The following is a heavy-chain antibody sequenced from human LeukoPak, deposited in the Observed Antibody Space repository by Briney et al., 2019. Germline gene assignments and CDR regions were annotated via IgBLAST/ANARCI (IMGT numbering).Heavy chain of an antibody. Sequence: ASVKVSCKASGYTFTGYYMHWVRQAPGQGLEWMGWINPNSGGTKYAQKFQGRVTMTRDTSISTAYMELSRLRSDDTAVYYCARYAPSPRREIEWRITIFGVVNDAFDIWGQGTMVTVSS. V-gene: IGHV1-2*02. CDR1: GYTFTGYY. J-gene: IGHJ3*02. CDR2: INPNSGGT. D-gene: IGHD3-3*01. CDR3: ARYAPSPRREIEWRITIFGVVNDAFDI.